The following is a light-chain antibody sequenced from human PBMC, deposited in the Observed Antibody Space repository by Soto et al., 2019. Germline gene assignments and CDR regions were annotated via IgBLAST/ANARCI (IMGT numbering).Light chain of an antibody. V-gene: IGKV1-27*01. CDR2: AAS. J-gene: IGKJ1*01. CDR1: QGISNH. CDR3: QKYNSAPPWT. Sequence: DIQMTQSPSSLSASVGDRVTIPCRASQGISNHLAWYQQKPGKPPKLLVYAASTLQSGVPSRFSGSGSGTDFTLTIRSLQPEDVATYYCQKYNSAPPWTFGQGTKVDI.